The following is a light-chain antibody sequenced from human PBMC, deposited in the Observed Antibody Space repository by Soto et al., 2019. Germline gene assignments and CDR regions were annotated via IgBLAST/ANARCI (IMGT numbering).Light chain of an antibody. CDR1: QSVSSSY. CDR3: QQYGRSPPIT. CDR2: GAS. Sequence: EIVLTQSPGTLSLSPGERATLSCRASQSVSSSYLAWYQQKPGQAPRLLIYGASSRTTGIPDRFSGSGSGTKCTLTIRRLEPEEVSVYYCQQYGRSPPITFGQGTRLEI. V-gene: IGKV3-20*01. J-gene: IGKJ5*01.